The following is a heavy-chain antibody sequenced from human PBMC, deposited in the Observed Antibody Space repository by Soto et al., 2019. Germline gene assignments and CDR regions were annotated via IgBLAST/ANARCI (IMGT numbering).Heavy chain of an antibody. CDR1: GDTFNSYV. J-gene: IGHJ4*02. CDR2: IIPIIGVT. V-gene: IGHV1-69*17. D-gene: IGHD3-16*01. Sequence: QVQLVQSGAEVKRPGSSVKVSCESSGDTFNSYVISWVRQAPGQGLEWMGGIIPIIGVTHYAQKFQGRVTISARSATGTAYMELTSLGFEDTALYYCARESLGPKGADHWGQGTLVTVSS. CDR3: ARESLGPKGADH.